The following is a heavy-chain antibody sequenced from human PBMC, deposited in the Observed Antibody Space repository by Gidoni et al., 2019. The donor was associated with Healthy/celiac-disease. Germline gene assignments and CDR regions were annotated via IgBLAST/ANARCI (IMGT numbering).Heavy chain of an antibody. CDR1: GFTFSNAW. V-gene: IGHV3-15*01. J-gene: IGHJ4*02. D-gene: IGHD1-26*01. CDR2: IKSNTDGGTT. Sequence: EVQLVESGGGLVKPGGALRLSCAASGFTFSNAWMRWVRQAPGKGLEWVGRIKSNTDGGTTEYAAPVKGRFTISRDYSKNTLYLQMNSLKTEDTAVYYCTTVGGANTRDPVDYWGQGTLVTVSS. CDR3: TTVGGANTRDPVDY.